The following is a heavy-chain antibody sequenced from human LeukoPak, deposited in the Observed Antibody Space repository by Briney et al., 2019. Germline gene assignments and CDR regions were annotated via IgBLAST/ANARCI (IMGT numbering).Heavy chain of an antibody. Sequence: SQTLSLTCTVSGDSISSGAYYWSWIRQHTGKGLEWIGYISYSGNTYYNPSLRSRLTMSVDTSKNQFSLELSSVTAADTAMYYCARDEREGAFDIWGQGTMVTVSS. CDR2: ISYSGNT. CDR3: ARDEREGAFDI. D-gene: IGHD5-24*01. V-gene: IGHV4-31*03. J-gene: IGHJ3*02. CDR1: GDSISSGAYY.